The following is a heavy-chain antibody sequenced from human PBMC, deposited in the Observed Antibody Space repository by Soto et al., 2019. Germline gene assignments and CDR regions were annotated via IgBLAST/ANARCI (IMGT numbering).Heavy chain of an antibody. J-gene: IGHJ4*02. CDR3: ARDHDHDFWSGYPDY. Sequence: PGGSLRLSCAASGFTFSSYSMNWVRQAPGKGLEWVSYISSSSSTIYYADSVKGRFTISRDNAKNSLYLQMNSLRAEDTAVYYCARDHDHDFWSGYPDYWGQGTLVTVSS. V-gene: IGHV3-48*01. CDR2: ISSSSSTI. D-gene: IGHD3-3*01. CDR1: GFTFSSYS.